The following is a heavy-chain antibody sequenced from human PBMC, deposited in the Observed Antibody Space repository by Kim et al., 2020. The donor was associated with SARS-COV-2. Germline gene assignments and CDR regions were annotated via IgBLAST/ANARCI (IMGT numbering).Heavy chain of an antibody. CDR2: INHSGST. V-gene: IGHV4-34*01. Sequence: SETLSLTCAVYGGSFSGYYWSWIRQPPGKGLEWIGEINHSGSTNYNPSLKSRVTISVDTSKNQFSLKLSSVTAADTAVYYCARAKVGSRYYYYYGMDVWGQGTTVTVSS. CDR1: GGSFSGYY. CDR3: ARAKVGSRYYYYYGMDV. D-gene: IGHD1-26*01. J-gene: IGHJ6*02.